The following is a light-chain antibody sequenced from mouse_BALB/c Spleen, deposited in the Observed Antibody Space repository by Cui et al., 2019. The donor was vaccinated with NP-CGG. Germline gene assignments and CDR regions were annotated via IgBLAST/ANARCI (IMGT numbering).Light chain of an antibody. V-gene: IGLV1*01. Sequence: VLTQVSALTTSPGETVTLTCRSSTGAVTTSNYANWVQEKPDHLFTGLIGGTNNRAPGVPARFSGSLIGDKAALTITGAQTEDETIYFCALWYSNHWVFGGGTKLTVL. CDR3: ALWYSNHWV. J-gene: IGLJ1*01. CDR1: TGAVTTSNY. CDR2: GTN.